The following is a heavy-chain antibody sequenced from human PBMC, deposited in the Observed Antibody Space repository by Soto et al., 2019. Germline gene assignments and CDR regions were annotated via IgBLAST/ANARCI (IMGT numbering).Heavy chain of an antibody. J-gene: IGHJ6*02. V-gene: IGHV1-18*01. CDR2: ISAYNGNT. CDR3: AVDSSGSTADYYYYYGLDV. D-gene: IGHD3-22*01. Sequence: ASVKVSCKASCYTFTSYGISLFRHDKGQGLEWMGLISAYNGNTNYAQKLQGRVTMTTDTSTSTAYMELRSLRSDDTAIYYCAVDSSGSTADYYYYYGLDVWGQGTTVTVSS. CDR1: CYTFTSYG.